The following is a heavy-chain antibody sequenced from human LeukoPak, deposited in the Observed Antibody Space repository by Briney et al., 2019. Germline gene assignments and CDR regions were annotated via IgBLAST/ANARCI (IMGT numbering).Heavy chain of an antibody. CDR3: ARISYGGVGP. Sequence: KPSQTLSLTCDISGDSVSSNIAAWSWIRQSPSRVLEWLGRTYYRSKWNYDYAESVKSRITINPETSKNQFSLQLNSVTPEDTAVYYCARISYGGVGPWGQGTLVTVSS. D-gene: IGHD4-23*01. CDR1: GDSVSSNIAA. J-gene: IGHJ5*02. CDR2: TYYRSKWNY. V-gene: IGHV6-1*01.